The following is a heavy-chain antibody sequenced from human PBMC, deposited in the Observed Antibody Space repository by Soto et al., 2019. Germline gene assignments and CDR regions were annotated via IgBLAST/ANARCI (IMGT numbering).Heavy chain of an antibody. Sequence: ASVKVSCKASGYTFTGYYMHWVRQAPGQGLEWMGWINPNSGGTNYAQKFQGWVTMTRDTSINTAYMELSRLRSYDTAVYYCARFAGSHCDAFDIWGQGTMVTVSS. J-gene: IGHJ3*02. CDR1: GYTFTGYY. V-gene: IGHV1-2*04. CDR2: INPNSGGT. D-gene: IGHD3-10*01. CDR3: ARFAGSHCDAFDI.